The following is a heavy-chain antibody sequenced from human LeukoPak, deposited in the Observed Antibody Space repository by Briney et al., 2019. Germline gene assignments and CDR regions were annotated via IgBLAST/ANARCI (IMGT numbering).Heavy chain of an antibody. Sequence: PGGSLRLSCAASGFTFSSYAMSWVRQAPGKGLEWVSAISGSGGSTYYADSVKGRFTISRDNAKNSLYLQMNSLRAEDTAVYYCARAARIQLWYFDYWGQGTLVTVSS. J-gene: IGHJ4*02. CDR3: ARAARIQLWYFDY. CDR2: ISGSGGST. V-gene: IGHV3-23*01. D-gene: IGHD5-18*01. CDR1: GFTFSSYA.